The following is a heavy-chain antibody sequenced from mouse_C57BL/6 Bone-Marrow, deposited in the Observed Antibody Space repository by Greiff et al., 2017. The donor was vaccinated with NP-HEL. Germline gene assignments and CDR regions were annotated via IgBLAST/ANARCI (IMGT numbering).Heavy chain of an antibody. CDR1: GYTFTSYW. D-gene: IGHD1-1*01. CDR3: ASIYYYGSSYAMDY. V-gene: IGHV1-55*01. J-gene: IGHJ4*01. CDR2: IYPGSGST. Sequence: QVQLQQPGAELVKPGASVKMSCKASGYTFTSYWITWVKQRPGQGLEWIGDIYPGSGSTNYNEKFKRKATLTVDTSSSTAYMQLSSLTSEDSAVYYCASIYYYGSSYAMDYWGQGTSVTVSS.